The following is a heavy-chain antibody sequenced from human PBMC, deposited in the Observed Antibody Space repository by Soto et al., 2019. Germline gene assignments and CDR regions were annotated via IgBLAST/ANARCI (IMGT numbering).Heavy chain of an antibody. D-gene: IGHD5-18*01. CDR2: IGTAGDT. CDR3: ARGLYEDTAMVDLDY. V-gene: IGHV3-13*01. J-gene: IGHJ4*02. Sequence: PGGSLRLSCAASGFTFSSYDMHWVRQATGKGLEWVSAIGTAGDTYYPGSVKGRFTISRENAKNSLYLQVNSLRAGDTAVYYCARGLYEDTAMVDLDYWGQGTLVTVSS. CDR1: GFTFSSYD.